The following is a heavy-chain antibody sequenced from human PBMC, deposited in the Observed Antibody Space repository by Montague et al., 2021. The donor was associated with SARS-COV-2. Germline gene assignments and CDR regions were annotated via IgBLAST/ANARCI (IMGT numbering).Heavy chain of an antibody. Sequence: SETLSLTCTVSGGSVSSSSYYWGWIRQHPGKGLEWIGSMYYSGXTXYXXXXKXRVTTSVDTSKNQFSLKLTSATAANTAVYYCATLVEMATIAMYYFDYWGRGILVTVSS. CDR1: GGSVSSSSYY. CDR3: ATLVEMATIAMYYFDY. D-gene: IGHD5-24*01. CDR2: MYYSGXT. V-gene: IGHV4-39*07. J-gene: IGHJ4*01.